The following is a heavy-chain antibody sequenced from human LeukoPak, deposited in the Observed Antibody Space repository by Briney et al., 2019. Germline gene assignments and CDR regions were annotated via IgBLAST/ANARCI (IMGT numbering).Heavy chain of an antibody. Sequence: PGGSPRLSCAASGFTFSSYAMSWVRRAPGKGLEWVSAISGSGGSTYYADSVKGRFTISRDNSKNTLYLQMNSLRAEDTAVYYCANLVGYCSGGSCGSDFWGQGTLVTVSS. J-gene: IGHJ4*02. D-gene: IGHD2-15*01. CDR3: ANLVGYCSGGSCGSDF. V-gene: IGHV3-23*01. CDR2: ISGSGGST. CDR1: GFTFSSYA.